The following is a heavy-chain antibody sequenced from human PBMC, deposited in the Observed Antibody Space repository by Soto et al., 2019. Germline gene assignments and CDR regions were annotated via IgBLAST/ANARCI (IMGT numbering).Heavy chain of an antibody. D-gene: IGHD3-10*01. Sequence: GASVKVSCKASGYAFTSYAMHWLRQAPVQRLEWMGWINAGNGNTKYSQKFQGRVTITRDTSASTAYMELSSLRSEDTAVYYCATVIWFGELLYDSFNCWGQATLVTVSS. CDR1: GYAFTSYA. J-gene: IGHJ4*02. V-gene: IGHV1-3*01. CDR2: INAGNGNT. CDR3: ATVIWFGELLYDSFNC.